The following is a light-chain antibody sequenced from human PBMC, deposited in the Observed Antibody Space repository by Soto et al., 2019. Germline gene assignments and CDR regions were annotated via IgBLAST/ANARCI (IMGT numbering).Light chain of an antibody. CDR1: QSISSTY. CDR2: AAS. CDR3: QQYYASSWT. Sequence: EIVLTQSPGTLSLSPGERATLSCRASQSISSTYLAWYRQKPGQAPRLLIYAASSRATGIPDRFSGSGSGTDFTLTISRLEPEDFAVYDCQQYYASSWTFGQGTRVEI. J-gene: IGKJ1*01. V-gene: IGKV3-20*01.